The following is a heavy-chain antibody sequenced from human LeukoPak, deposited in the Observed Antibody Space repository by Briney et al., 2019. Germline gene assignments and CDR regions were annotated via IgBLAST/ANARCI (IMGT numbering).Heavy chain of an antibody. V-gene: IGHV3-7*01. CDR1: GFLFSNSW. CDR2: INQDGSAK. CDR3: ARDHNWGFDY. D-gene: IGHD3-16*01. J-gene: IGHJ4*02. Sequence: GGSLRLSCADSGFLFSNSWMAWVRQAPGRGLEWLANINQDGSAKTCVDSVKGRFTISRDNAKNSLYLQVSSLRDEDTGIYYCARDHNWGFDYWGQGALVTVSS.